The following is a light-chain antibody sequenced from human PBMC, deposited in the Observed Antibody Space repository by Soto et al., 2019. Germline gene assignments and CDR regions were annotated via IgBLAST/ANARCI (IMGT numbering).Light chain of an antibody. CDR2: EVS. Sequence: QSVLTQPPSVSGSPGQSVAISCTGTSSDVGSYNRVSWNQQPPGTAPKVMIYEVSNRPSGVPDRFSGSKSGNTASLTISSLQAEDEADYCCSSYTSSNTYGFGTGTKGTVL. J-gene: IGLJ1*01. CDR3: SSYTSSNTYG. V-gene: IGLV2-18*02. CDR1: SSDVGSYNR.